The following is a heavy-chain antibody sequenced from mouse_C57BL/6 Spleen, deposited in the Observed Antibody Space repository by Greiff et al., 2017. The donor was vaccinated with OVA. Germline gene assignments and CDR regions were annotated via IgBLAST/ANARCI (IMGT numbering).Heavy chain of an antibody. CDR1: GYTFTSYG. CDR2: IYPRSGNT. V-gene: IGHV1-81*01. CDR3: ARGDGNYPYWYFDV. Sequence: VQVVESGAELARPGASVKLSCKASGYTFTSYGISWVKQRTGQGLEWIGEIYPRSGNTYYNEKFKGKATLTADKSSSTAYMELRSLTSEDSAVYFCARGDGNYPYWYFDVWGTGTTVTVSS. D-gene: IGHD2-1*01. J-gene: IGHJ1*03.